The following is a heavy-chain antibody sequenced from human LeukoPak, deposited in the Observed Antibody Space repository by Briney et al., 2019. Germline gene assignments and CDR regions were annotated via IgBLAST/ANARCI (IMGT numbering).Heavy chain of an antibody. CDR2: IKQDGSEK. V-gene: IGHV3-7*01. D-gene: IGHD6-13*01. CDR3: PSIAAALSYCYYYYMDV. Sequence: PGGSLRLSCAASGCTFSSYWMSWVRQAPGKGLEWVANIKQDGSEKYYVDSVKGRFIIFRDNTKNSLYLHMNSLRAEDPAVYYCPSIAAALSYCYYYYMDVWGKGTTLTVSS. CDR1: GCTFSSYW. J-gene: IGHJ6*03.